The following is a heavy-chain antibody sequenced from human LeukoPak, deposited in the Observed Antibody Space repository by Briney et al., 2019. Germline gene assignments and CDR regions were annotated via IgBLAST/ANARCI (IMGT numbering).Heavy chain of an antibody. CDR2: LSGSGGSP. D-gene: IGHD3-3*01. J-gene: IGHJ4*02. Sequence: GGSLRLSCAVSGFTFRSYAMSWVRQAPGKGLEWVSTLSGSGGSPDYADSVKGRFTISRDNSKNTLDLQMNSLSAEDTAVYYCAKGWSDYFPRLYFDYWGQGTLVTVYS. CDR1: GFTFRSYA. CDR3: AKGWSDYFPRLYFDY. V-gene: IGHV3-23*01.